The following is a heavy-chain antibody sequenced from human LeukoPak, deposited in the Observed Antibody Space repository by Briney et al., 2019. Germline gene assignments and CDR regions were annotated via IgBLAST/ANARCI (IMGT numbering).Heavy chain of an antibody. V-gene: IGHV3-74*01. CDR2: INSDGSST. CDR3: ARVGNSGSYFDY. Sequence: GGSLRLSCVASGFTFSSYWMHWVRQAPGKGLVWVSRINSDGSSTTYADSVTGRFTISRDNAKNTLYLQMNSLRAEDTAVYYCARVGNSGSYFDYWGQGTLVTVSS. J-gene: IGHJ4*02. CDR1: GFTFSSYW. D-gene: IGHD1-26*01.